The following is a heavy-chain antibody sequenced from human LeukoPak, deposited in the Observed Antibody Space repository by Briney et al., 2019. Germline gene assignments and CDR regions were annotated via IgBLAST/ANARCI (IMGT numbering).Heavy chain of an antibody. V-gene: IGHV3-7*01. D-gene: IGHD3-10*01. CDR3: ARGRYYYGSGSLGY. J-gene: IGHJ4*02. CDR1: GFTFSSYW. CDR2: IKKDGSEK. Sequence: SGGSLRLSCAASGFTFSSYWMSWVRQAPGKGLEWVANIKKDGSEKYYVDSVKGRFTISRDNAKNSLYLQMNSLRAEDTAIYYCARGRYYYGSGSLGYWGQGTLVTVSS.